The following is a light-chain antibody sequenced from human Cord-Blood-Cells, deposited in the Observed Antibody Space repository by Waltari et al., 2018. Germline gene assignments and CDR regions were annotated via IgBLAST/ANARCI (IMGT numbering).Light chain of an antibody. V-gene: IGKV1-8*01. CDR3: QQYYSYPRT. J-gene: IGKJ2*01. Sequence: AIQMTQSPSSLSASTGDRVTITCRASQGISSYLAWYQQKPGKAPKLLIYAASTLQSGVPSRFSGSGSGTDFTLTISCLQSEDFATYYCQQYYSYPRTFGQGTKLEIK. CDR1: QGISSY. CDR2: AAS.